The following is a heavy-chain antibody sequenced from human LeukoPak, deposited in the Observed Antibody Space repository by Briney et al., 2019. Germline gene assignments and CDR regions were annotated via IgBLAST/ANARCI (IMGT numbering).Heavy chain of an antibody. J-gene: IGHJ6*03. CDR3: ARTRSDYMDV. CDR2: IYTSGST. CDR1: GGSISSGSYY. D-gene: IGHD2-2*01. Sequence: SETLSLTCTVSGGSISSGSYYWSWIRQPAGKGLEWIGRIYTSGSTNYNPSLKSRVTISVDTSKNQFSLKLSSVTAADTAVYYCARTRSDYMDVWGKGTTVTVSS. V-gene: IGHV4-61*02.